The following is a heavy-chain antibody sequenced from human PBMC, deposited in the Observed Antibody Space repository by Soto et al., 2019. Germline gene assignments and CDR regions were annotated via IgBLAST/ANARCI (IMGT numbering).Heavy chain of an antibody. CDR3: AKSYGDYPYYYAMDV. Sequence: EVQLLESGGGLVQPGGSLRLSCAPSGFTFSAYAMTWVRQAPRKGLEWVSAISGSGSSTYYADSVQGRFTISRDNSKNTLYLQMNSLRAEDTAVFYCAKSYGDYPYYYAMDVWGQATTVTVSS. D-gene: IGHD4-17*01. J-gene: IGHJ6*02. CDR1: GFTFSAYA. V-gene: IGHV3-23*01. CDR2: ISGSGSST.